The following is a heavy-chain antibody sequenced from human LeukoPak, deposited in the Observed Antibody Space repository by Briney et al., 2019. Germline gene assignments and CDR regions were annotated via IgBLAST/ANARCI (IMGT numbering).Heavy chain of an antibody. CDR1: GFALSSYA. CDR2: TSSSDAGT. CDR3: ARAPVTSCRGAFCYPFDI. D-gene: IGHD2-15*01. J-gene: IGHJ4*02. Sequence: GGSLRLSCAASGFALSSYAMSWVRQAPGKGLEWVSATSSSDAGTYHAESVRGRFTISRDNSKNTLYLQMNSLRPDDAAVYYCARAPVTSCRGAFCYPFDIWGQGTLVTVSS. V-gene: IGHV3-23*01.